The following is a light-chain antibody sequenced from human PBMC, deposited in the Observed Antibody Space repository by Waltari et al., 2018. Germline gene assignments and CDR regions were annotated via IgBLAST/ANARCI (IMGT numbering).Light chain of an antibody. Sequence: DIVMTQSPDSLAVSLGERATINCKSSQSVLYSSNNTNYLAWYQQKPGQPPKLLIYWASTRESGVPDRFSGSGSGTDFTLTISSLQAEDVAVYSCQQHYSSPRTFGQGTKVEIK. CDR3: QQHYSSPRT. J-gene: IGKJ1*01. V-gene: IGKV4-1*01. CDR2: WAS. CDR1: QSVLYSSNNTNY.